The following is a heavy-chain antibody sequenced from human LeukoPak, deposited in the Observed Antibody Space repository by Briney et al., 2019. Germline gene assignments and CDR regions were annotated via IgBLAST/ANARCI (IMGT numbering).Heavy chain of an antibody. J-gene: IGHJ4*02. CDR1: GYTVSDKP. CDR3: ARAQMGAPTDC. CDR2: IYSDGST. D-gene: IGHD1-26*01. Sequence: GGSLRLSCAASGYTVSDKPMTWVRQAAGKGLEWVSVIYSDGSTYYSESVKGRFYISRDNSKNTLYLQMNSLRAEDTAVYYCARAQMGAPTDCWGQGTLVTVSS. V-gene: IGHV3-66*01.